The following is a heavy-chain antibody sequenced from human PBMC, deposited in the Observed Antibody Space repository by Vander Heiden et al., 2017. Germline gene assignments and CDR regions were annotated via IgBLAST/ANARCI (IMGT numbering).Heavy chain of an antibody. V-gene: IGHV3-15*01. CDR2: IKSKADGGTT. CDR1: EFIFSSAW. D-gene: IGHD3-10*01. J-gene: IGHJ4*02. Sequence: EVQLVESGRGLVKPGGSLRLSCTASEFIFSSAWMSWVRQAPGKGLEWVGRIKSKADGGTTDYAAPVKDRFTIFRDDSKNTLYLQMNSLKTDDTAFYYCTRPYGADHYFDYWGQGALVTVSS. CDR3: TRPYGADHYFDY.